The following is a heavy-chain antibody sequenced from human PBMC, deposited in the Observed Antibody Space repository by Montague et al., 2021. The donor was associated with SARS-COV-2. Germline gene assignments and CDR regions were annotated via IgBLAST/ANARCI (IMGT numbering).Heavy chain of an antibody. Sequence: SETLSLTCTVSGGSISSSSYYWGWIRQPPGKGPEWIWSIYYSGSTYYNPSLKSRVTISVDTSKNQFSLKLSSVTAADTAVYYCARFPTSYYYDSKAAPATPDAFDIWGQGTMVTVSS. V-gene: IGHV4-39*01. CDR2: IYYSGST. D-gene: IGHD3-22*01. J-gene: IGHJ3*02. CDR3: ARFPTSYYYDSKAAPATPDAFDI. CDR1: GGSISSSSYY.